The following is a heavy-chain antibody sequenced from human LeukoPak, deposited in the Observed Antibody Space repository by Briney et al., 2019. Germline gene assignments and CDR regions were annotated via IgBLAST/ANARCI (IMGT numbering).Heavy chain of an antibody. J-gene: IGHJ4*02. CDR2: ISGSGDAT. CDR1: GFTFSTYV. CDR3: ATKAIPARAARYLDY. V-gene: IGHV3-23*01. D-gene: IGHD2-2*01. Sequence: GGSLRLSCAASGFTFSTYVMTWVRQAPGKGLEWVSTISGSGDATYYADSVKGRFTISRDNSKNTLYLQMNSLRVEDTAVYSCATKAIPARAARYLDYWGQGTLVIVSS.